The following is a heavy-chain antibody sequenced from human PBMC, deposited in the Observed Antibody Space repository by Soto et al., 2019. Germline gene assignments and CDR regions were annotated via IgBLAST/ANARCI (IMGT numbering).Heavy chain of an antibody. Sequence: TSETLSLTCTVSGGSISSGGYYWSWIRQHPGKGLEWIGYIYYSGSTYYNPSLKSRVTISVDTSKNQFSLKLSSVTAADTAVYYCARVSYCSSTSCYEGYYYYGMDVWGQGTTVTVSS. D-gene: IGHD2-2*01. CDR2: IYYSGST. J-gene: IGHJ6*02. CDR1: GGSISSGGYY. CDR3: ARVSYCSSTSCYEGYYYYGMDV. V-gene: IGHV4-31*03.